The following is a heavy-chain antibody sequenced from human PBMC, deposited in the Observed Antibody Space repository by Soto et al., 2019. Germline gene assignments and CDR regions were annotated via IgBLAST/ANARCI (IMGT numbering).Heavy chain of an antibody. V-gene: IGHV3-7*01. J-gene: IGHJ3*01. CDR3: ARDILVGAGTARAFDV. Sequence: EVQLMESGGGLAQPGGSLRLSCEDSGFTFSYYWMTWVRQAPGKGLEWVANINQDGSGQYYVDSVKGRFTISRDNPKKSVYLQMSSLRVDDTAVYFCARDILVGAGTARAFDVWGQGTTVIVSS. D-gene: IGHD6-13*01. CDR2: INQDGSGQ. CDR1: GFTFSYYW.